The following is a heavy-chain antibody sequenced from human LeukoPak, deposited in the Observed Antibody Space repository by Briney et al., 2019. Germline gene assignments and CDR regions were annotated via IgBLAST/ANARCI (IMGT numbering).Heavy chain of an antibody. J-gene: IGHJ3*02. Sequence: SETLSLTCTVSGGSISSYYWSWIRQPPGKGLEWIGYIYYSGSTNYNPSLKSRVTISVDKSKNQFSLKLSSVTAADTAVYYCARGTRSRAFDIWGQGTMVTVSS. CDR3: ARGTRSRAFDI. CDR1: GGSISSYY. D-gene: IGHD3-16*01. CDR2: IYYSGST. V-gene: IGHV4-59*12.